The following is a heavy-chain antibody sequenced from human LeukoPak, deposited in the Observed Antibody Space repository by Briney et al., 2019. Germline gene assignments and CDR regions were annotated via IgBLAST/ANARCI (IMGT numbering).Heavy chain of an antibody. D-gene: IGHD1-14*01. CDR1: GGSVTSGSYY. Sequence: PSETLSLTCTVSGGSVTSGSYYWGWIRQPPGKGLEWIGYIYYSGSTNYNPSLKSRVTISVDTSKNQFSLKLRSVTAADTALYYCARVGNRRTPFDYWGQGTLVTVSS. CDR3: ARVGNRRTPFDY. CDR2: IYYSGST. J-gene: IGHJ4*02. V-gene: IGHV4-61*01.